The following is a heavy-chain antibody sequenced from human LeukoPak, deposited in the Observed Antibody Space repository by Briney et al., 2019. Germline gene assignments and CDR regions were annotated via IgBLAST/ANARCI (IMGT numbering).Heavy chain of an antibody. Sequence: GGSLRLSCAASGFTFTSYAMSWVRQAPGKGLEWVSAISASGGRSYYADSVKGRFTISRDNSKNTLSLQMNSLRAEDTAVYYCAKVIAVAVSNRFDPWGQGTLVTVSS. D-gene: IGHD6-19*01. CDR1: GFTFTSYA. CDR3: AKVIAVAVSNRFDP. V-gene: IGHV3-23*01. J-gene: IGHJ5*02. CDR2: ISASGGRS.